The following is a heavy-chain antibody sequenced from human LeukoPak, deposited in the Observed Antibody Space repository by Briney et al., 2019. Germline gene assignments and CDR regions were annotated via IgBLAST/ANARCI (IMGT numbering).Heavy chain of an antibody. Sequence: ASVKVSCKASGYTFTGYYMHWVRQAPGQGLEWMGWINPNSGGTNYAQKFQGRVTMTRDTSIGTAHMERSRLRSDDTAVYYCARTSVAPREWLSFDYWGQGTLVTVSS. CDR2: INPNSGGT. J-gene: IGHJ4*02. CDR1: GYTFTGYY. D-gene: IGHD3-3*01. V-gene: IGHV1-2*02. CDR3: ARTSVAPREWLSFDY.